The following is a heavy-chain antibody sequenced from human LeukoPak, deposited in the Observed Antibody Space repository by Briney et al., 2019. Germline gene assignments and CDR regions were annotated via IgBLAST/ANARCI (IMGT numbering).Heavy chain of an antibody. J-gene: IGHJ4*02. CDR2: MSHSGST. V-gene: IGHV4-30-4*01. Sequence: SETLSLTCIVSGGSISSGDYYWSWIRQPPGKGLEWIAYMSHSGSTYYNPSLRSRVMISLDTSKNQFSLKLSSVTAADRAVYSGYDSAFDYWGQGTLVTVST. CDR3: YDSAFDY. CDR1: GGSISSGDYY. D-gene: IGHD5-12*01.